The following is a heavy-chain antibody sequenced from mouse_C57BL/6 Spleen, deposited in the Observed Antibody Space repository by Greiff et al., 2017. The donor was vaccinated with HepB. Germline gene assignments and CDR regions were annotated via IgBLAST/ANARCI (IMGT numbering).Heavy chain of an antibody. CDR3: ARGRDRFFDY. V-gene: IGHV1-66*01. Sequence: VQLQQSGPELVKPGASVKISCKASGYSFTSYYIHWVKQRPGQGLEWIGWIYPGSGNTKYNEKFKGKATLTADTSSSTAYMQLSSLTSEDSAVYYCARGRDRFFDYWGQGTTLTVSS. CDR1: GYSFTSYY. D-gene: IGHD3-3*01. CDR2: IYPGSGNT. J-gene: IGHJ2*01.